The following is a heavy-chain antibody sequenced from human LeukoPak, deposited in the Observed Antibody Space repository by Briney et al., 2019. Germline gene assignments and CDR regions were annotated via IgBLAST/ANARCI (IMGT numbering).Heavy chain of an antibody. D-gene: IGHD3-3*01. J-gene: IGHJ4*02. CDR3: ARDSPRSGWNEYYFDY. V-gene: IGHV3-74*01. CDR1: GFTFSSYW. Sequence: PGGSLRLSCAASGFTFSSYWMNWIRQAPGKGLGWVSRIASDGSSTTYADSARGRFSISRDNAKNTLYLQMNSLRAEDTAVYYCARDSPRSGWNEYYFDYWGQGTLVTVSS. CDR2: IASDGSST.